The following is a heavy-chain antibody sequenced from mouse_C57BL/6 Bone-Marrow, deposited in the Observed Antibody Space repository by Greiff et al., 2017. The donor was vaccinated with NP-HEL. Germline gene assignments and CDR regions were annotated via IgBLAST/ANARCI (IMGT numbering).Heavy chain of an antibody. V-gene: IGHV1-50*01. CDR3: AWTGTPADY. D-gene: IGHD4-1*01. J-gene: IGHJ2*01. CDR2: IDPSDSYT. CDR1: GYTFTSYW. Sequence: QVQLKQPGAELVKPGASVKLSCKASGYTFTSYWMQWVKQRPGQGLEWIGEIDPSDSYTNYNQKFKGKATLTVDTSSSTAYMQLSSLTSEDSAVYYCAWTGTPADYWGQGTTLTVSS.